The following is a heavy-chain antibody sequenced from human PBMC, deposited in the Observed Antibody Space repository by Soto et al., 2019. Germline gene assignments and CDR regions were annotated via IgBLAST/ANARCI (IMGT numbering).Heavy chain of an antibody. V-gene: IGHV3-23*01. CDR2: ISGSGGST. J-gene: IGHJ3*02. D-gene: IGHD3-22*01. Sequence: GGSLRLSCAASGFTFSSSAMSWVRQAPGKGLEWVSAISGSGGSTYYADSVKGRFTISRDNSKNTLYLQMNSLRAEDTAVYYCAKSLTYYYDSSGYYDAFDIWGQGTMDTVSS. CDR1: GFTFSSSA. CDR3: AKSLTYYYDSSGYYDAFDI.